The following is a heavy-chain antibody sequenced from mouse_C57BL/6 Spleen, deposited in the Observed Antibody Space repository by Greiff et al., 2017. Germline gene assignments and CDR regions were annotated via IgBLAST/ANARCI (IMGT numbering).Heavy chain of an antibody. D-gene: IGHD2-3*01. CDR3: ARGLLRLFDY. V-gene: IGHV1-39*01. CDR2: INPNNGTT. J-gene: IGHJ2*01. Sequence: VQLQQSGPELVKPGASVKISCKASGYSFTDYYMNWVKQSTGKSLEWIGVINPNNGTTSYNQKFKGKATLTVDQSSSTAYMQLNSLTSEDAAVYYCARGLLRLFDYWGQGTTLTVSS. CDR1: GYSFTDYY.